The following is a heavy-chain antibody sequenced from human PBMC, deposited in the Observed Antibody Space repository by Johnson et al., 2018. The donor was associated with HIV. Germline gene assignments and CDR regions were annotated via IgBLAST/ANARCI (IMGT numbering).Heavy chain of an antibody. D-gene: IGHD3/OR15-3a*01. CDR2: IRYDGNNK. V-gene: IGHV3-30*02. J-gene: IGHJ3*02. Sequence: QVQLVESGGGVVQPGGSLRLSCAASGFTFSSYGMHWVRQAPGKGLEWVAFIRYDGNNKYYADSVRGRLTISRDNSKNTLYLQMNSLKTEDTAVYYCTTAELGWTGLGAFDIWGQGTMVTVSS. CDR1: GFTFSSYG. CDR3: TTAELGWTGLGAFDI.